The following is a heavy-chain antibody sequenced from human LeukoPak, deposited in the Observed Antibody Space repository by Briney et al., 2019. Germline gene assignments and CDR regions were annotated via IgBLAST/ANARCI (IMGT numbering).Heavy chain of an antibody. CDR2: INPKSGGT. CDR3: AREIYGGKKGDDC. CDR1: GFTFTAYY. J-gene: IGHJ4*02. D-gene: IGHD4-23*01. V-gene: IGHV1-2*02. Sequence: GASVKVSCKASGFTFTAYYIHWVRQAPGQGLEWMGWINPKSGGTTYGQRFQGRVTMTRDTSISTAYMELNGLTSDDTAGYYCAREIYGGKKGDDCWGQGTLVTVSS.